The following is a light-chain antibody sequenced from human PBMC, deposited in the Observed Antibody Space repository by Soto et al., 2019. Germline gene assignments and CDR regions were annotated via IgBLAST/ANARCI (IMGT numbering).Light chain of an antibody. CDR3: SSYAGGNNWV. CDR2: DVN. V-gene: IGLV2-8*01. Sequence: QSALTQPPSASGSPGQSLTISCTGTSSDVGAHNYVSWYQQNPGKAPKLMLYDVNKRPSGVPDRFSGSKSGNTASLTVSGLQAEDEADCYCSSYAGGNNWVFGGGTKLTVL. J-gene: IGLJ3*02. CDR1: SSDVGAHNY.